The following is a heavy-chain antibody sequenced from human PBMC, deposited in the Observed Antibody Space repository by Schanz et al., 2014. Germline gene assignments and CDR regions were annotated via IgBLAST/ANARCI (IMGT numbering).Heavy chain of an antibody. J-gene: IGHJ4*02. CDR3: ARPGGSSWSFAY. CDR2: IYQSGTT. Sequence: QVQLQESGPGLVKPSENLSLTCTVSDGSISSSSYYWGWIRQPPGKGLEWIGSIYQSGTTYYSPSQKGRATIPVDPSKNKYPLKLSSVTAADTAVYYCARPGGSSWSFAYWGLGRLVIVSS. CDR1: DGSISSSSYY. D-gene: IGHD6-13*01. V-gene: IGHV4-39*01.